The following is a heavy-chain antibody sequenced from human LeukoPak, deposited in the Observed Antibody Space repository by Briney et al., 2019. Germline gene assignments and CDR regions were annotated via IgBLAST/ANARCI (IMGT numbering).Heavy chain of an antibody. CDR2: MNPNSGNT. J-gene: IGHJ3*02. CDR1: GYTFTTYD. CDR3: ARRSGSGRNPFHI. Sequence: ASVKVSCKASGYTFTTYDINWVRQATGQGLEWMGWMNPNSGNTGCAQKFQGRVTITRSTSISTAYMELSSLRSEDTAVYYCARRSGSGRNPFHIWGQGTMVTVSS. V-gene: IGHV1-8*03. D-gene: IGHD3-10*01.